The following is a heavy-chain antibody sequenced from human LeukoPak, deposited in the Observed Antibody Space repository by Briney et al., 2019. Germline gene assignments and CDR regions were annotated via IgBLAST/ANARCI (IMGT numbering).Heavy chain of an antibody. CDR1: GGTFSSYA. CDR3: AREWRGSLGELSLSFDY. Sequence: GASVKVSCEASGGTFSSYAISWVRQAPGQGLEWMGRIIPIFGIANYAQKFQGRVTITADKSTSTAYMELSSLRSEDTAVYYCAREWRGSLGELSLSFDYWGQGTLVTVSS. J-gene: IGHJ4*02. D-gene: IGHD3-16*02. V-gene: IGHV1-69*04. CDR2: IIPIFGIA.